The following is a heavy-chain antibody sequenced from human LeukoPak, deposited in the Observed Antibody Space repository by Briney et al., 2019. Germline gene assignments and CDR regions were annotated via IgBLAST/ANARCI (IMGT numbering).Heavy chain of an antibody. D-gene: IGHD6-19*01. J-gene: IGHJ4*02. CDR1: GFTFSSYA. CDR3: ASIAVAGTGN. V-gene: IGHV3-30-3*01. CDR2: ISYDGSNK. Sequence: PGGSLRLPCAASGFTFSSYAMHWVRQAPGKGLEWVAVISYDGSNKYYADSVKGRFTISRDNSKNTLYLQMNSLRAEDTAVYYCASIAVAGTGNWGQGTLVTVSS.